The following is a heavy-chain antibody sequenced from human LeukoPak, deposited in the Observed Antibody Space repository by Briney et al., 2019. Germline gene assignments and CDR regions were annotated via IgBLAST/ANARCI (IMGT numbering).Heavy chain of an antibody. D-gene: IGHD3-9*01. CDR1: GDSINNNNYY. Sequence: SETLSLTCTVSGDSINNNNYYWGWIRQPPGKGLEWIGNIYYNGRTYYSPSLKSRGTISVDTSNNQFSLRLSSVTAADTAVYYCARSNYDILTPFDYWGQGTLVTVSS. CDR3: ARSNYDILTPFDY. CDR2: IYYNGRT. J-gene: IGHJ4*02. V-gene: IGHV4-39*01.